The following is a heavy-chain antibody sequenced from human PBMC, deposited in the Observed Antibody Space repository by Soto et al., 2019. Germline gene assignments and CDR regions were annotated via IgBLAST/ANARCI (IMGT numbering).Heavy chain of an antibody. J-gene: IGHJ4*02. V-gene: IGHV3-9*01. CDR2: ISWNSGSI. Sequence: HPGGSLRLSCAASGFTFDDYAMHWVRQAPGKGLEWVSGISWNSGSIGYADSVKGRFTISRDNAKNSLYLQMNSLRAEDTALYYCAKFSGYYGDYWGQGTLVTVSS. CDR1: GFTFDDYA. D-gene: IGHD1-26*01. CDR3: AKFSGYYGDY.